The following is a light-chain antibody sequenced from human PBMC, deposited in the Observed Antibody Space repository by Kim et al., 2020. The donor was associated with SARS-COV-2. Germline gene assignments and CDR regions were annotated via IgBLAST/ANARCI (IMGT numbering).Light chain of an antibody. J-gene: IGKJ4*01. CDR1: PNVHRN. Sequence: EVVMTQSPATLSVSPGERATLSCRASPNVHRNLAWYQQKPGQAPRLLIDDASTRATGIPVRFSGSGSGTEFTLTISSLQSDDFGVYYCQQYDKWPFTFGGGTKVDIK. CDR3: QQYDKWPFT. V-gene: IGKV3-15*01. CDR2: DAS.